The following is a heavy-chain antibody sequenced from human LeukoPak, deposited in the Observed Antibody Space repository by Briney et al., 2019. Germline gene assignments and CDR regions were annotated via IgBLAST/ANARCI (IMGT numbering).Heavy chain of an antibody. V-gene: IGHV3-7*01. D-gene: IGHD6-13*01. CDR1: GFTFSSYW. CDR2: IKQDGSEK. CDR3: ARDAPRDRYSSSPVLWFDP. J-gene: IGHJ5*02. Sequence: GGSLRLSCAASGFTFSSYWMSWVRQAPGKGLEWVANIKQDGSEKYYVDSVKGRFTISRDNAKNSLYLQMNSLRPEDTAVYYCARDAPRDRYSSSPVLWFDPWGQGTLVTVSS.